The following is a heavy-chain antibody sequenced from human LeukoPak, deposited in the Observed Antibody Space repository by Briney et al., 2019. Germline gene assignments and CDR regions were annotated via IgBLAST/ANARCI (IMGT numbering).Heavy chain of an antibody. V-gene: IGHV1-2*06. D-gene: IGHD2-2*01. J-gene: IGHJ5*02. CDR3: ARYCGSTSCQFDP. CDR1: GYIFTGYY. Sequence: ASVKVSCKASGYIFTGYYIHWVRQAPGQGLEWMGRINPNNGGTNYAQNFQGRVTMTRDTSISTAYMELSSLRPDDTAVYYCARYCGSTSCQFDPGGQGTLVTIS. CDR2: INPNNGGT.